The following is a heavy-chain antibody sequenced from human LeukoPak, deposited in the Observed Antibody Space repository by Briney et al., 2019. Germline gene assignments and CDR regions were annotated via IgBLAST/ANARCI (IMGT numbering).Heavy chain of an antibody. V-gene: IGHV3-53*01. D-gene: IGHD1-26*01. CDR1: GFTVSSNY. CDR3: ARARSGRTNAFDI. Sequence: PGGSLRLSCAASGFTVSSNYMSWVRQAPGKGLEWVSVIYSGGSTYYADSVKGRFTISRDNSKNTLYLQMNSLRAEDTAVYYCARARSGRTNAFDIWGQGTMVTVSS. CDR2: IYSGGST. J-gene: IGHJ3*02.